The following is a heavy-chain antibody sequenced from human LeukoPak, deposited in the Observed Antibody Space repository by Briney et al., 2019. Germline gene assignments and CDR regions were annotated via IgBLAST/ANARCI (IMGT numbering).Heavy chain of an antibody. Sequence: GASVKVSCKASGYTLTDYFIHWVRQAPGQGLEWMGWINPNIGDASYAQKFQDRVTMTRDRSINTAYIELSRLTSDDTAVYYCARMALDGGDSIGFDSWGQGTLVTVSS. J-gene: IGHJ5*01. CDR3: ARMALDGGDSIGFDS. V-gene: IGHV1-2*02. D-gene: IGHD2-21*02. CDR1: GYTLTDYF. CDR2: INPNIGDA.